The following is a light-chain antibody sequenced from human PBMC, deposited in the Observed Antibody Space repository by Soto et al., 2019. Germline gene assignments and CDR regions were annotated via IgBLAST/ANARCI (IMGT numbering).Light chain of an antibody. Sequence: QSALTQPPSASGSLGQSVTISCTGTTSDVGGYNYVSWYQHHPGKAPKLKIYEVSKRPSGVPDRFSGSKSGNTASLTVSGLQADDEADYYCSSYAGSNNFVVFGGGTKLTVL. CDR3: SSYAGSNNFVV. CDR1: TSDVGGYNY. CDR2: EVS. J-gene: IGLJ2*01. V-gene: IGLV2-8*01.